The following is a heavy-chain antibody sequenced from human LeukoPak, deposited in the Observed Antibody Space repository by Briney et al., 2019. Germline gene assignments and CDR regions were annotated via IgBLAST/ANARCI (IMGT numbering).Heavy chain of an antibody. CDR1: GRMFRLHG. CDR3: AKDIQRGFDYTNSLDS. J-gene: IGHJ4*02. Sequence: GGSLRLSCDASGRMFRLHGMNWVRQAPGKGLVWVAVIWSDGSNRFYSDSVKGRFAISRDDSNDMVYLQMNGLRVVSATVYECAKDIQRGFDYTNSLDSWGQGTLVIVSS. V-gene: IGHV3-33*06. D-gene: IGHD4-11*01. CDR2: IWSDGSNR.